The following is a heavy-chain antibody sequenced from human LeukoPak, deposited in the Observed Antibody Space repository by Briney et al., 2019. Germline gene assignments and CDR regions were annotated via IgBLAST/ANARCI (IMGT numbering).Heavy chain of an antibody. CDR2: INHSGST. Sequence: NPPETLSLTCAVYGGSFSGYYWSWIRQPPGKGLEWIGEINHSGSTNYNPSLKSRVTISVDTSKNQFSLKLSSVTAADTAVYYCARMAAMVTLDYWGQGTLVTVSS. CDR1: GGSFSGYY. J-gene: IGHJ4*02. V-gene: IGHV4-34*01. CDR3: ARMAAMVTLDY. D-gene: IGHD5-18*01.